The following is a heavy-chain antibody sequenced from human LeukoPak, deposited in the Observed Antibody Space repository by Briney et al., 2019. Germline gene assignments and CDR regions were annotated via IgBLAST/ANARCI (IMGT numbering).Heavy chain of an antibody. J-gene: IGHJ3*02. CDR2: IYYTGIT. CDR1: GDSISSYY. V-gene: IGHV4-59*07. CDR3: ARYCSTSGTKAFGI. Sequence: SDTLSLTCTVSGDSISSYYWSWIRQPPGKGLEPIGYIYYTGITKYNPSLKRRVTMSVDTSKNQFSLKLTSVTAAGPAVYYCARYCSTSGTKAFGIWGQGTMVTVSS. D-gene: IGHD3-10*01.